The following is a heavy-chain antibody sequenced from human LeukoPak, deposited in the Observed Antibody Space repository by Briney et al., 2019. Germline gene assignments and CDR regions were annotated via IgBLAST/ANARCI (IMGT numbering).Heavy chain of an antibody. CDR3: AREYYDRSGYPQPFDF. Sequence: GGSLRLSCAASGFSFRNHWMHWVRQAPGKGLVWVSRISNEESTTTYADSVKGRFTISRDNAKKTLYLQMNSLRAEDTAVYYCAREYYDRSGYPQPFDFWGQGTLVTVSS. CDR1: GFSFRNHW. J-gene: IGHJ4*02. V-gene: IGHV3-74*01. D-gene: IGHD3-22*01. CDR2: ISNEESTT.